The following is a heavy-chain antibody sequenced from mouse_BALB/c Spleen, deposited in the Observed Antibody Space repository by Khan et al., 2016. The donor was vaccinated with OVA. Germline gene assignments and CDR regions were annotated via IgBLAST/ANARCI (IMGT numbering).Heavy chain of an antibody. Sequence: QVQLQQSGAELVKPGASVKLSCKASGYTFTSYDINWVRQRPEQGLEWIGWMFPGDGSTKYNENFKGKATLTTDKSSSTAYMQLSRLTSEDSGAYFCAREGYGGFAYWGQGTLVTVSA. CDR1: GYTFTSYD. V-gene: IGHV1-85*01. J-gene: IGHJ3*01. D-gene: IGHD2-14*01. CDR3: AREGYGGFAY. CDR2: MFPGDGST.